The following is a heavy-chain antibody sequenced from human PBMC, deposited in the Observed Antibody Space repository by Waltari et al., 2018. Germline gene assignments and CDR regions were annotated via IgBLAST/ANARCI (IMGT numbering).Heavy chain of an antibody. J-gene: IGHJ5*02. Sequence: QVQLQQWGAGLLKPSETLSLTCAVYGGSFSGYYWSWIRQPPGKGLEWIGEINHSESTNTNRSPRSRVTISVDTSKNQFSRKLSSVTAADTAVYYCARGRGSPGRRFDPWGQGTLVTVSS. CDR3: ARGRGSPGRRFDP. CDR1: GGSFSGYY. D-gene: IGHD3-10*01. V-gene: IGHV4-34*01. CDR2: INHSEST.